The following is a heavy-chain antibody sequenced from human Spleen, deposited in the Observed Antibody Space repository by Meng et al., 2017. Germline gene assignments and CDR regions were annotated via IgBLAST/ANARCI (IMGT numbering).Heavy chain of an antibody. CDR3: ASHCTSVCKL. J-gene: IGHJ4*02. D-gene: IGHD2-8*02. Sequence: ASVKVSCKASGYTFTTFDINWVRQASGQRLEWMGWMSPNSGHTGSAQKFQGRVIMTRNTSTNTAYMELSSLKSEDTAVYYCASHCTSVCKLWGQGTLVTGSS. CDR2: MSPNSGHT. V-gene: IGHV1-8*01. CDR1: GYTFTTFD.